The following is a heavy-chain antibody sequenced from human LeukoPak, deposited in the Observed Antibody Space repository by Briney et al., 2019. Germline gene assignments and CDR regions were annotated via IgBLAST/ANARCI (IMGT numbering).Heavy chain of an antibody. CDR2: ISAYNGNT. CDR1: GYTFTHYG. Sequence: VASVKVSCKASGYTFTHYGISWVRQAPGQGLEWMGWISAYNGNTNYAQKLQGRVTMTTDTSTSTAYMELRSLRSDDTAVYYCARFVSQSDIVVVPAAKRRVPFDYWGQGTLVTVSS. D-gene: IGHD2-2*01. CDR3: ARFVSQSDIVVVPAAKRRVPFDY. V-gene: IGHV1-18*01. J-gene: IGHJ4*02.